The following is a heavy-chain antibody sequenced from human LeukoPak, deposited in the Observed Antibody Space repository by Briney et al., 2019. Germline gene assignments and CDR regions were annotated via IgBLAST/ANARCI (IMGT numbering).Heavy chain of an antibody. CDR2: ISGSGGST. D-gene: IGHD6-19*01. CDR1: GFTFSSYA. J-gene: IGHJ4*02. Sequence: GGSLRLSCAASGFTFSSYAMSWVRQAPGKGLEWVSAISGSGGSTYYADSVKGRLTISRENSKNTLYLQMNSLRAEDTAVYYWAKDRWLGKGYYFDYWGQGTLVTVSS. CDR3: AKDRWLGKGYYFDY. V-gene: IGHV3-23*01.